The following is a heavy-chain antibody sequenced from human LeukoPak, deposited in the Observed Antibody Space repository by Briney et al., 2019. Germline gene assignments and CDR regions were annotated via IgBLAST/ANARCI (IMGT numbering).Heavy chain of an antibody. CDR1: GFIFGGFA. CDR2: ILAGGSNA. D-gene: IGHD4-23*01. V-gene: IGHV3-23*01. Sequence: GGSLRLSCAASGFIFGGFAMAWVRQTPGKGLGWVSGILAGGSNAYYADSVKGRFTISRANSKNTLYLQMNNLRTDEQAFCFFAKDLTYGGGRGELDPWGEEPLVSVS. J-gene: IGHJ5*02. CDR3: AKDLTYGGGRGELDP.